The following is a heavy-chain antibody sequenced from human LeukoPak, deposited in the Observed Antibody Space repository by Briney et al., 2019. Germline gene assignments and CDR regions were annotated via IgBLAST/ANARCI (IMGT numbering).Heavy chain of an antibody. J-gene: IGHJ5*02. Sequence: PGGSLRLSCAASGFTVSSNHMSWVRQAPGKGLEWVSLINRGGNTYYADSVKGRFTISRDNSKNTLYLQMNGLRAEDTAVYYCARGCSSSDWFDPWGQGTLVTVSS. CDR1: GFTVSSNH. CDR3: ARGCSSSDWFDP. CDR2: INRGGNT. D-gene: IGHD6-13*01. V-gene: IGHV3-66*01.